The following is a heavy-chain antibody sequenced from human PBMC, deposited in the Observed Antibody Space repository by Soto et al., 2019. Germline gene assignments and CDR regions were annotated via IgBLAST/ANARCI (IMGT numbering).Heavy chain of an antibody. CDR2: IWYDGSNK. D-gene: IGHD2-21*02. Sequence: PGGSLRLSCAASGFTFSSYGMHWVRQAPGKGLEWVAVIWYDGSNKYYADSVKGRFTISRDNSKNTLYLQMNSLRAEDAAVYYCARNYGGNSYAFDIWGQGTMVTVSS. J-gene: IGHJ3*02. CDR1: GFTFSSYG. CDR3: ARNYGGNSYAFDI. V-gene: IGHV3-33*01.